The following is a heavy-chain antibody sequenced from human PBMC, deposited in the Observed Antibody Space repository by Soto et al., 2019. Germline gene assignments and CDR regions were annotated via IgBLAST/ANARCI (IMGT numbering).Heavy chain of an antibody. V-gene: IGHV3-33*01. J-gene: IGHJ4*02. CDR3: ARDHPGAISSSWYEIDY. CDR2: IWYDGSNK. D-gene: IGHD6-13*01. Sequence: PGGSLRLSCAASGFTFSSYGMHWVRQAPGKGLEWVAVIWYDGSNKYYADSVKGRFTISRDNSKNTLYLQMNSLRAEDTAVYYCARDHPGAISSSWYEIDYWGQGTLVTVSS. CDR1: GFTFSSYG.